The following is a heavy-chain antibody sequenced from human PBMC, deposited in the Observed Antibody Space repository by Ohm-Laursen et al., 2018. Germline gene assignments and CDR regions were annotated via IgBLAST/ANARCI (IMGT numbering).Heavy chain of an antibody. CDR3: ARDSRPTYDPHYYGMDV. Sequence: PGTLSLTCNVSDGSIDNYHWTWIRQAPGKTLEWIGSITYRGSTYYNPSLKSRVTVSIHTSRNQFSLKLTSVTAADTAVYYCARDSRPTYDPHYYGMDVWGQGTTVTVSS. CDR2: ITYRGST. V-gene: IGHV4-59*01. CDR1: DGSIDNYH. J-gene: IGHJ6*02. D-gene: IGHD3-3*01.